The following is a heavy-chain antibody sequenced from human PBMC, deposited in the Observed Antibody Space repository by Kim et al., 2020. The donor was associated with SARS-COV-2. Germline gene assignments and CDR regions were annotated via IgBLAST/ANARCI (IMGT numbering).Heavy chain of an antibody. CDR2: IRSKAYGGTT. V-gene: IGHV3-49*03. J-gene: IGHJ4*02. CDR1: GFTFGDYA. Sequence: GGSLRLSCTASGFTFGDYAMSWFRQAPGKGLEWVGFIRSKAYGGTTEYAASVKGRFTISRDDSKSIAYLQMNSLKTEDTAVYYCTRDQATYYYDSSGYFGGQVTLVTFSS. CDR3: TRDQATYYYDSSGYF. D-gene: IGHD3-22*01.